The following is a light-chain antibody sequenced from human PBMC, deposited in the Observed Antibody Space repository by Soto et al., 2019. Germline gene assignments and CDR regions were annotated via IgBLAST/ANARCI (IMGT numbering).Light chain of an antibody. CDR1: HSVDRY. V-gene: IGKV3-11*01. CDR3: QQRGECPST. CDR2: YAY. Sequence: TLSVSPGERATLSVRASHSVDRYVAWYQQKVGQAPRLLIYYAYTRATGVGARFTGSGSATHFSLTVTSLEPEDFAVYFCQQRGECPSTFGQGTNLDI. J-gene: IGKJ2*02.